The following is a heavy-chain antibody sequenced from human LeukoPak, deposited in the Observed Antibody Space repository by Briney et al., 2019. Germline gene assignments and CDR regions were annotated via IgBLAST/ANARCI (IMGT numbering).Heavy chain of an antibody. Sequence: SETLSLTCTVSGGSISTYYWSWIRQPPGKGLEWIGYSYYSGTTTPHPSLKSRVTISVDPSKNQFSLKLSSVTAADTAVYYCASPGRYYFQHWGQGTLVTVSS. CDR3: ASPGRYYFQH. CDR1: GGSISTYY. D-gene: IGHD3-10*01. J-gene: IGHJ1*01. CDR2: SYYSGTT. V-gene: IGHV4-59*08.